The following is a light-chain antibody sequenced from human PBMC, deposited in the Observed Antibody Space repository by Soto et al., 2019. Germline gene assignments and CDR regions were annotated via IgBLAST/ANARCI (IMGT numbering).Light chain of an antibody. CDR1: QTVLYSSNNKNY. V-gene: IGKV4-1*01. CDR2: WAS. CDR3: QQFYNTPYT. J-gene: IGKJ2*01. Sequence: DIVMTQSPDSLAVSLGERATINCKSSQTVLYSSNNKNYLAWYQQKPGQPPKLLIYWASTRESGVPGRFSGSGSWTDFTLTISSLQAEDVAVYSCQQFYNTPYTFGQGTKLE.